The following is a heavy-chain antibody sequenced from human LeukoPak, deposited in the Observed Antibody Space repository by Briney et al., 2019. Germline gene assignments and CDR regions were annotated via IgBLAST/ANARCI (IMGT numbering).Heavy chain of an antibody. CDR2: TNRDGSEK. CDR1: QFTFSNVW. V-gene: IGHV3-7*01. D-gene: IGHD1-26*01. CDR3: ARDSGSCRGCAFDI. J-gene: IGHJ3*02. Sequence: PGGSLRLSCAASQFTFSNVWMSWVRQAPGKGLEWVANTNRDGSEKYYVDSVKGRVTISRDNAMNFLYLQLNSLRVDDTAVYYCARDSGSCRGCAFDIWGQGTVLTVSS.